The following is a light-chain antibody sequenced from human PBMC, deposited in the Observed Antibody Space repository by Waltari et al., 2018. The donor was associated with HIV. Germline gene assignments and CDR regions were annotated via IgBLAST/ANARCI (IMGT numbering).Light chain of an antibody. Sequence: QSALTQPASVSGSPGQSITISCTGTSSDVGSYNLVSWYQQHPGKAPKLMISEVSKRPSGVSKRFSGSKSGNTASLTISGLQAEDEAYYYCCSYAGSSTLVFGGGTKLTVL. CDR2: EVS. CDR3: CSYAGSSTLV. J-gene: IGLJ2*01. CDR1: SSDVGSYNL. V-gene: IGLV2-23*02.